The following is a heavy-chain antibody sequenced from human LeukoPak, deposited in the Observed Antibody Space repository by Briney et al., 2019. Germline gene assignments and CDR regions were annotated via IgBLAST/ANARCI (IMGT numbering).Heavy chain of an antibody. J-gene: IGHJ4*02. V-gene: IGHV3-74*03. CDR2: IKTDGRTT. D-gene: IGHD3-16*01. Sequence: GGSLGLSCAASGMTFSNHWMHWVRQAPGKALVWVSLIKTDGRTTMYAESVKGRLTISRDNGKSTLDLQMNSLGAEDTAIYYCTTGPSYGYEWWGQGTVVTVSS. CDR3: TTGPSYGYEW. CDR1: GMTFSNHW.